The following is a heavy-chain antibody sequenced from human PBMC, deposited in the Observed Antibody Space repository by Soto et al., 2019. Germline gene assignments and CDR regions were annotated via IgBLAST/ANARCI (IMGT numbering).Heavy chain of an antibody. V-gene: IGHV1-69*13. CDR2: ITPIFGTA. CDR1: GGTFSSYA. Sequence: SVKVSCKASGGTFSSYAISWVRQAPGQGLEWMGGITPIFGTANYAQKFQGRVTITADESTSTAYMELSSLRSEDTAVYYCAREGDYGGNSAGAFDIWGQGTMVTV. D-gene: IGHD4-17*01. J-gene: IGHJ3*02. CDR3: AREGDYGGNSAGAFDI.